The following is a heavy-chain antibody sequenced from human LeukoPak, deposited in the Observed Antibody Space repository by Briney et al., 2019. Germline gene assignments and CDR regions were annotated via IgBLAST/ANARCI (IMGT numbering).Heavy chain of an antibody. CDR2: IYYSGST. J-gene: IGHJ3*02. Sequence: SETLSLTCTVSGGSISSYYWSWIRRPPGKGLEWIGYIYYSGSTNYNPSLKSRVTISVDTSKNQFSLKLSSVTAADTAVYYCARDGDSSGGSDAFDIWGQGTMVTVSS. CDR1: GGSISSYY. D-gene: IGHD6-19*01. V-gene: IGHV4-59*01. CDR3: ARDGDSSGGSDAFDI.